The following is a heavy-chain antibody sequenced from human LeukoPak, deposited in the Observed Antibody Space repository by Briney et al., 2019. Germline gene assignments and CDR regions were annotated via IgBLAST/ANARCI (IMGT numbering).Heavy chain of an antibody. J-gene: IGHJ4*02. CDR2: INHSGST. D-gene: IGHD3-3*01. CDR3: ARGRGVIRARPNRDFDY. CDR1: GGSFSGYY. Sequence: SETLSLTCAVYGGSFSGYYWSWIRQPPGKGLEWLGEINHSGSTNYNPSLKSRVTISVGTSKNQFSLKLSSVTAADTAVYYCARGRGVIRARPNRDFDYWGQGTLVTVSS. V-gene: IGHV4-34*01.